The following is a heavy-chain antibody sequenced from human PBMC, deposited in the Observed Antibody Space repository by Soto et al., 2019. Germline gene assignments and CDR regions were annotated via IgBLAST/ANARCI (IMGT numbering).Heavy chain of an antibody. D-gene: IGHD3-22*01. J-gene: IGHJ5*02. V-gene: IGHV3-11*03. CDR3: ARPLSYYYDSSGSPRSWFDP. Sequence: PGGARRLSVAGSGFTFSGYYMSWNRQAPGKGLEYVSYISSSSSYTNYADTVKGRFTISRDNAKNSLYLQMNSLRAEDTAVYYCARPLSYYYDSSGSPRSWFDPWGQGTLGTAAS. CDR1: GFTFSGYY. CDR2: ISSSSSYT.